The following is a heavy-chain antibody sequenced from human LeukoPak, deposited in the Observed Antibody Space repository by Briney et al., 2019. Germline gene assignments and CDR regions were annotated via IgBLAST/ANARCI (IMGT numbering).Heavy chain of an antibody. CDR3: ARGARRITIFGVPIGDWFDP. J-gene: IGHJ5*02. V-gene: IGHV1-18*01. CDR2: ISAYNGNT. D-gene: IGHD3-3*01. Sequence: ASVKVSCKASGYTFTSYGISWVRQAPGQGLEWMGWISAYNGNTNYAQKLQGRVTMTTDTSTSTAYMELRSLRSDDTAVYYCARGARRITIFGVPIGDWFDPWGQGTLVTVPS. CDR1: GYTFTSYG.